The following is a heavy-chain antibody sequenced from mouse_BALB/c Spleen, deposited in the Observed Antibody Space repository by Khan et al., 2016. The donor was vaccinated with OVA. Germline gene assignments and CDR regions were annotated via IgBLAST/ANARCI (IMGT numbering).Heavy chain of an antibody. V-gene: IGHV14-1*02. CDR3: PRSILLYVDY. CDR2: IDPENGNT. D-gene: IGHD2-3*01. CDR1: GFNIKDYY. Sequence: VRLQQSGTELVRPGASVRLSCTASGFNIKDYYIHWVKQRPDQGLEWIGWIDPENGNTVYDPKFQGKASITADTSSDTAYLQLSSLTSEDTAVYYCPRSILLYVDYWGQGTTLTVSS. J-gene: IGHJ2*01.